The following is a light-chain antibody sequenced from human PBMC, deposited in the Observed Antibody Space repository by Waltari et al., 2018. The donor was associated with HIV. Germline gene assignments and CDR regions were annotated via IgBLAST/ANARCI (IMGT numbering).Light chain of an antibody. Sequence: VMTQSPATLSVSPGERATLSSRASQSVSTNLAWYQQKPVQAPRLLIYGASTRATGLPARFSGSGSGTEFTLTISSLQSEDFAVYFCQQYNNWPPNTFGQGTKVEIK. J-gene: IGKJ2*01. V-gene: IGKV3-15*01. CDR3: QQYNNWPPNT. CDR2: GAS. CDR1: QSVSTN.